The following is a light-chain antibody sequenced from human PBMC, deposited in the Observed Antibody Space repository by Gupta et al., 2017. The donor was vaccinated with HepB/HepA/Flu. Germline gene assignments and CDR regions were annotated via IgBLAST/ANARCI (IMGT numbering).Light chain of an antibody. V-gene: IGKV2-28*01. CDR2: LGS. J-gene: IGKJ3*01. Sequence: DLVMTQSPLSLPVTPGEPASISCRSSQSLLHSNGYNYLDWYLQKPGQSPQLLIYLGSNRASGVPDRFSGSGSGTEFTLNISRVEAEDVGVYYCMQALQTPAFGAGTKVDIK. CDR1: QSLLHSNGYNY. CDR3: MQALQTPA.